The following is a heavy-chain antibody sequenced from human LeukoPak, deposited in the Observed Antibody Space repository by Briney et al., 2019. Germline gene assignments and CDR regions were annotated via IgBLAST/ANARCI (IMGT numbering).Heavy chain of an antibody. CDR2: IYTSGGT. J-gene: IGHJ6*04. Sequence: PSETLSLTCTVSAGSISNYYWSWIRQPAGKGLEWIGRIYTSGGTNYNPSLESRVTMSVDTSKNQFSLKLTSVTAADTAVYYCAREYCSSSSCFHYSYYYFMDVWGKGTKVTVSS. V-gene: IGHV4-4*07. CDR1: AGSISNYY. CDR3: AREYCSSSSCFHYSYYYFMDV. D-gene: IGHD2-2*01.